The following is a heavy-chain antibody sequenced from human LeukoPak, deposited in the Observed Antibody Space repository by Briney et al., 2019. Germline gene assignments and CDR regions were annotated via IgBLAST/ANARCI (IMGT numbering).Heavy chain of an antibody. Sequence: GGSLRLSCAASGFTFRNYDMSWVRQAPGRGLEWVSAVSGSGDDTYYADSVKGRFTISRDHSKSTLYLQMNSLRAEDTAVYYCAKRGAYFGGFDYWGQGTLVTVSS. CDR3: AKRGAYFGGFDY. V-gene: IGHV3-23*01. CDR2: VSGSGDDT. D-gene: IGHD3-10*01. CDR1: GFTFRNYD. J-gene: IGHJ4*02.